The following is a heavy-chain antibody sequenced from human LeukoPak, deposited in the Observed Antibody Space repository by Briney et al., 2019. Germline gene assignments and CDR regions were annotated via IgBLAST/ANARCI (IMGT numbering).Heavy chain of an antibody. CDR3: ARDPLKGYCSSTSCSDYYYYMDV. D-gene: IGHD2-2*01. CDR2: MNPNSGNT. CDR1: GYTFTSYD. J-gene: IGHJ6*03. Sequence: ASVKVSCKASGYTFTSYDINWVRQATGQGLEWMGWMNPNSGNTGYAQKFQGRITMTRNSSISTAYMELSSLRSEDTAVYYCARDPLKGYCSSTSCSDYYYYMDVWGKGTTVTVSS. V-gene: IGHV1-8*01.